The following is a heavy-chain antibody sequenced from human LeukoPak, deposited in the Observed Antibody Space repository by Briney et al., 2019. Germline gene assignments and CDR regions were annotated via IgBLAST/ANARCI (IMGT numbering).Heavy chain of an antibody. J-gene: IGHJ4*02. Sequence: GGSLRLSCAASGFTFSSYGMHWVRQAPGKGLVWVSRINSDGRSTNYADSVKGRFTISRDNAKNTLYLQMNSLRAEDTAVYYCARVNDILTGWVNFDYWGQGNLVTVSS. D-gene: IGHD3-9*01. CDR2: INSDGRST. V-gene: IGHV3-74*01. CDR1: GFTFSSYG. CDR3: ARVNDILTGWVNFDY.